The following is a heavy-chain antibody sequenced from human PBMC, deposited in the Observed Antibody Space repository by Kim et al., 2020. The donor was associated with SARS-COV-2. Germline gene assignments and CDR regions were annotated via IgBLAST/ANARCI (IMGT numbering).Heavy chain of an antibody. J-gene: IGHJ5*02. V-gene: IGHV1-18*01. D-gene: IGHD3-10*01. Sequence: QKLQGRVTMTTDTSTSTAYMELRSLRSDDTAVYYCARDSPYGSGSSNWFDPWGQGTLVTVSS. CDR3: ARDSPYGSGSSNWFDP.